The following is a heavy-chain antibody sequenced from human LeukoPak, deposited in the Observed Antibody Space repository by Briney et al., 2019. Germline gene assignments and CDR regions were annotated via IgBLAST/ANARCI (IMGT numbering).Heavy chain of an antibody. CDR2: INHSGST. CDR1: GGSFSGYY. D-gene: IGHD3-10*01. J-gene: IGHJ4*02. Sequence: SETLSLTCAVYGGSFSGYYRIWIRKPPGKVLEWMGEINHSGSTNYNPSLKSRVTISVDTSKNQFSLKLSSVTAADTAVYYCARRSYYSGSGSPPRYWGQGTLVTVSS. CDR3: ARRSYYSGSGSPPRY. V-gene: IGHV4-34*01.